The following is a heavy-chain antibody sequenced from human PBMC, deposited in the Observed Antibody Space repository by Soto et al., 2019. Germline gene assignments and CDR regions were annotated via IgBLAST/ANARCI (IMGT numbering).Heavy chain of an antibody. J-gene: IGHJ6*02. V-gene: IGHV1-69*01. D-gene: IGHD3-10*01. CDR1: GGTFRSYA. CDR2: ITPIFGTA. Sequence: QVQLVQSGAEVKKPGSSVKVSCKASGGTFRSYAISWVRQPPGQGLEWRGGITPIFGTANYAQKFQGRVTITADESTRTAYMKLSRLRSEDTAVYYCARAPGVELLTTYSGMDVWGQGTTVTVSS. CDR3: ARAPGVELLTTYSGMDV.